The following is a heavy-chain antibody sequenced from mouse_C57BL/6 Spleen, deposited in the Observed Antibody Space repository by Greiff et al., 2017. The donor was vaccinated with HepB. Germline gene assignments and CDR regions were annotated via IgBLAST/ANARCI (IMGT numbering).Heavy chain of an antibody. CDR3: ARGEDGNYPYYFDY. CDR2: IDPSDSET. J-gene: IGHJ2*01. V-gene: IGHV1-52*01. Sequence: VQLQQPGAELVRPGSSVKLSCKASGYTFTSYWMHWVKQRPIQGLEWIGNIDPSDSETHYNQKFKDKATLTVDKSSSTAYMQLSSLTSEDSAVYYYARGEDGNYPYYFDYWGQGTTLTVSS. D-gene: IGHD2-1*01. CDR1: GYTFTSYW.